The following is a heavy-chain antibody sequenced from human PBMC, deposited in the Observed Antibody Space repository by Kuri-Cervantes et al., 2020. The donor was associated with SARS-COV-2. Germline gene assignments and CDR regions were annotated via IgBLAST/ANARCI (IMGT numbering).Heavy chain of an antibody. CDR3: ARDPMDGDLGYYFDY. D-gene: IGHD4-17*01. CDR2: IWYDGSNK. J-gene: IGHJ4*02. V-gene: IGHV3-33*08. CDR1: GVTFSSYD. Sequence: GESLKISCAASGVTFSSYDMHWVRQGTGKGLEWVAVIWYDGSNKYYADSVKGRFTISRDNSKNTLYLQMNSLRAEDTAVYYCARDPMDGDLGYYFDYWGQGTLVTVSS.